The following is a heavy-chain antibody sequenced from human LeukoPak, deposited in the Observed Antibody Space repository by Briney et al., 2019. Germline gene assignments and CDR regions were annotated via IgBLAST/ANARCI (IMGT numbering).Heavy chain of an antibody. V-gene: IGHV1-69*05. D-gene: IGHD2-2*01. CDR3: ARDLSRYCSSTSCYGGFDY. J-gene: IGHJ4*02. CDR2: IIPIFGTA. Sequence: SVKVSCKASGGTFSSYAISWVRQAPGQGLEWMGGIIPIFGTANYAQKFQGRVTITTDESTSTAYMELSSLRSEDTAVYYCARDLSRYCSSTSCYGGFDYWGQGTLVTVSS. CDR1: GGTFSSYA.